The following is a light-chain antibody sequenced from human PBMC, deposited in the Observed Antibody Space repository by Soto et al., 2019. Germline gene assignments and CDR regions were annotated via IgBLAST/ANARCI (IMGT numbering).Light chain of an antibody. J-gene: IGKJ5*01. CDR2: KVS. Sequence: EVVMTQSPLSLPVTLGQPASISCRSNQSLLHIDGIAYFSWVQQRPGRSPRRLIYKVSNRDSGVPARFSGSGSGTDFALKISRVEAEDVGVYYCMQGTHWPITFGQGTRL. CDR3: MQGTHWPIT. V-gene: IGKV2-30*02. CDR1: QSLLHIDGIAY.